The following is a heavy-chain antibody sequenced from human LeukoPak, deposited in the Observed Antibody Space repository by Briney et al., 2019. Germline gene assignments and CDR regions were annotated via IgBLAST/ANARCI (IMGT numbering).Heavy chain of an antibody. D-gene: IGHD4-23*01. J-gene: IGHJ4*02. CDR3: ARAPDKLRHTFDY. V-gene: IGHV1-2*04. CDR2: INPNSGGT. CDR1: GYTFTGYY. Sequence: GASVKVSCKASGYTFTGYYMHWVRQAPGQGLEWMGWINPNSGGTNYAQKFQGWVTMTRDTSISTAYMELSRLRSDDTAVYYCARAPDKLRHTFDYWGQGTLVTVSS.